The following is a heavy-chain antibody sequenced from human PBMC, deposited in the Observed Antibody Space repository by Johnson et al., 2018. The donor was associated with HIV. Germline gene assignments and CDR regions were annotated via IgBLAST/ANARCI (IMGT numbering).Heavy chain of an antibody. J-gene: IGHJ3*02. CDR1: GFTFDDYT. Sequence: VQLVESGGVVVQPGGSLRLSCAASGFTFDDYTMHWVRQAPGKGLEWVSLISWDGGSTYYADSVKGRFTISRDNRKNALYLQMNSLRTEDTALYYCAKGRDGDSDAFDIWGQGTMVTVSS. CDR3: AKGRDGDSDAFDI. CDR2: ISWDGGST. V-gene: IGHV3-43*01. D-gene: IGHD4-17*01.